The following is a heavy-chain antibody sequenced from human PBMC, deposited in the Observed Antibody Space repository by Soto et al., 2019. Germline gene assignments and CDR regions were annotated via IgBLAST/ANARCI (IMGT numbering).Heavy chain of an antibody. CDR1: GFTFSSYA. Sequence: GSLRLSCAASGFTFSSYAMSWVRQAPGKGLEWVSAISGSGGSTYYADSVKGRFTISRDNSKNTLYLQMNSLRAEDTAVYYCATLDTIFGGPYYYGMDVWGQGTTVTVSS. CDR2: ISGSGGST. V-gene: IGHV3-23*01. D-gene: IGHD3-3*01. J-gene: IGHJ6*02. CDR3: ATLDTIFGGPYYYGMDV.